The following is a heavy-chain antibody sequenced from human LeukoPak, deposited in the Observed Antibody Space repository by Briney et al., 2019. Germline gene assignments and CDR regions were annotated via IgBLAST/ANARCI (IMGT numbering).Heavy chain of an antibody. J-gene: IGHJ4*02. D-gene: IGHD6-19*01. CDR1: GGSISSYY. V-gene: IGHV4-59*01. CDR3: ARGPNSVAGYFDY. CDR2: IYYSGST. Sequence: SETLSLTCTVSGGSISSYYWSWIRQPPGMGLEWIGYIYYSGSTNYNPSLKSRVTISVDTSKNQFSLKLSSVTAADTAVYYCARGPNSVAGYFDYWGQGTLVTVSS.